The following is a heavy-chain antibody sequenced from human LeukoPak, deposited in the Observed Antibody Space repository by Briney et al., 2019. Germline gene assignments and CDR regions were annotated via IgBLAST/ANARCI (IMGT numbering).Heavy chain of an antibody. V-gene: IGHV4-4*07. D-gene: IGHD4-23*01. CDR2: IYTSGSN. Sequence: SETLSLTCTVSGGSISSYYWSWLRQPAGKGLEWLGRIYTSGSNNYNPSLKSRVTMSVDTSKNQFSLKLSSVTAADTAMYYCAREVADYGGYYYYHYMDVWGKGTTVTISS. CDR3: AREVADYGGYYYYHYMDV. J-gene: IGHJ6*03. CDR1: GGSISSYY.